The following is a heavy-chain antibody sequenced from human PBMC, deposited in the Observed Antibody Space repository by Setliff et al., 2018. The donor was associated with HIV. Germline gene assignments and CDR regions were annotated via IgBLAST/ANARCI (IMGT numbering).Heavy chain of an antibody. CDR2: INPSGGSA. Sequence: GASVKVSCKASGYTFTNNGINWVRQAPGQGLEWMGMINPSGGSASYAQKFQGRVTMSRDTSTSTVYMELSSLRSDDTAVYYCASIAVAGYLGYWGQGTLVTVSS. J-gene: IGHJ4*02. CDR1: GYTFTNNG. V-gene: IGHV1-46*01. CDR3: ASIAVAGYLGY. D-gene: IGHD6-19*01.